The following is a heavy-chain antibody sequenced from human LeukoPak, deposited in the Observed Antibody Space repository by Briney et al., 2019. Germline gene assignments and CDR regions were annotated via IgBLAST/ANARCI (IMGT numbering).Heavy chain of an antibody. Sequence: GGSLRLSCAASGFTFSSYAMHWVRQAPGKGLEWVAVISYDGSNKYYADSVKGRFTISRDNSKNTLYLQMNSLRAEDTAVYYCAKDSKTYYDILTGSSFDYWGQGTLVTVSS. V-gene: IGHV3-30*04. CDR2: ISYDGSNK. CDR1: GFTFSSYA. D-gene: IGHD3-9*01. J-gene: IGHJ4*02. CDR3: AKDSKTYYDILTGSSFDY.